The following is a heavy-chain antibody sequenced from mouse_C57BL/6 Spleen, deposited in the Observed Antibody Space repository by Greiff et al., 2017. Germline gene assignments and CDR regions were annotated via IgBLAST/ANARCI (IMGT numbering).Heavy chain of an antibody. V-gene: IGHV5-4*03. J-gene: IGHJ4*01. CDR3: ARSITTVVATENYAMDY. CDR1: GFTFSSYA. CDR2: ISDGGSYT. Sequence: EVKLVESGGGLLKPGGSLKLSCAASGFTFSSYAMSWVRQTPEKRLEWVATISDGGSYTYYPDNVKGRFTISRDNAKNNLYLQMSHLKSEDTAMYYCARSITTVVATENYAMDYWGQGTSVTVSS. D-gene: IGHD1-1*01.